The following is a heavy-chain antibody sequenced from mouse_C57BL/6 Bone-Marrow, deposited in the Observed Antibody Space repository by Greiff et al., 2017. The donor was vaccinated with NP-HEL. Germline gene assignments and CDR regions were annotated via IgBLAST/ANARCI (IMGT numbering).Heavy chain of an antibody. CDR2: IYPGSGST. V-gene: IGHV1-55*01. J-gene: IGHJ1*03. Sequence: VKLQQPGAELVKPGASVKMSCKASGYTFTSYWITWVKQRPGQGLEWIGDIYPGSGSTNYNEKFKSKATLTVDTSSSTAYMQLSSLTSEDSAVYYCARGLITAVVAPGYFDVWGTGTTVTVSS. CDR3: ARGLITAVVAPGYFDV. D-gene: IGHD1-1*01. CDR1: GYTFTSYW.